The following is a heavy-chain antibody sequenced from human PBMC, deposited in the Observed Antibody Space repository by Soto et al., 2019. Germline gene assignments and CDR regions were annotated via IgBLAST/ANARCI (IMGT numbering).Heavy chain of an antibody. CDR3: AREDGMVYAIFSEKLDY. D-gene: IGHD2-8*01. V-gene: IGHV3-30-3*01. CDR1: GFTFSSYA. J-gene: IGHJ4*02. CDR2: ISYDGSNK. Sequence: PGGSLRLSCAASGFTFSSYAMHWVRQAPGKGLEWVAVISYDGSNKYYADSVKGRFTISRDNSKNTLYLQMNSLRAEDTAVYYWAREDGMVYAIFSEKLDYWGQGTLVTVSS.